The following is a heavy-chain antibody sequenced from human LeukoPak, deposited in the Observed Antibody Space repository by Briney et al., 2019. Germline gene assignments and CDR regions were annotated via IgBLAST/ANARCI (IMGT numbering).Heavy chain of an antibody. CDR1: GGSFSGYY. CDR3: ARRKHIVVVTARAFDI. CDR2: INHSGST. Sequence: SETLSLTCAVYGGSFSGYYWSWIRQPPRKGLEWIGEINHSGSTNYNPSLKSRVTISVDTSKNQFSLKLSSVTAADTAVYYCARRKHIVVVTARAFDIWGQGTMVTVSS. D-gene: IGHD2-21*02. J-gene: IGHJ3*02. V-gene: IGHV4-34*01.